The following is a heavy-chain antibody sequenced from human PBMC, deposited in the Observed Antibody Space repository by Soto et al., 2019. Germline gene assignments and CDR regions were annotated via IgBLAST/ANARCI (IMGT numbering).Heavy chain of an antibody. V-gene: IGHV4-39*01. J-gene: IGHJ4*02. CDR2: VYFSGST. D-gene: IGHD3-10*01. CDR1: GDSISSSHYY. CDR3: ARLQRSGSYYDV. Sequence: QLQLQESGPRLVKSSETLSLTCTVSGDSISSSHYYWGWIRQPPGKGLECIGSVYFSGSTYYNPSLESRANSSVDTSKNQFSLKLTSVTAADTAVYYCARLQRSGSYYDVWGQGSLVTVSS.